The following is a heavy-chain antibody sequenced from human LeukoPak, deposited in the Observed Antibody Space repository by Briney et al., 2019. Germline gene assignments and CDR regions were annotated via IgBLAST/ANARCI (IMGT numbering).Heavy chain of an antibody. CDR3: ARGDDTTGGAFDI. CDR1: GYTFTDYF. CDR2: INPNRGGT. D-gene: IGHD4-17*01. Sequence: ASVKVSCKASGYTFTDYFIHWVRQAPGQGLEWMGRINPNRGGTNYAQKFQGRVTMTRDSSISTAYMELSSLRSDDTAVYFCARGDDTTGGAFDIWGQGTMVTVSS. V-gene: IGHV1-2*06. J-gene: IGHJ3*02.